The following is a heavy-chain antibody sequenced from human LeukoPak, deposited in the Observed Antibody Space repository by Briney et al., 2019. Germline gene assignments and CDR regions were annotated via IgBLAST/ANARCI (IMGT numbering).Heavy chain of an antibody. J-gene: IGHJ4*02. CDR1: GDSISTGSYY. D-gene: IGHD3-16*01. CDR3: ARDFQGVDY. V-gene: IGHV4-61*02. CDR2: IYTSGST. Sequence: SETLSLTCTVSGDSISTGSYYWSWIRQPAGRGLEWIGRIYTSGSTKYNPPLKSRVTISVDTSKNQFSLKLSSVTAADTAVYYCARDFQGVDYWGQGTLVTVSS.